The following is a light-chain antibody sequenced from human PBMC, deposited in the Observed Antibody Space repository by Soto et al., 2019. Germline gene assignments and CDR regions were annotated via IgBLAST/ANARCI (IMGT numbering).Light chain of an antibody. J-gene: IGKJ1*01. CDR1: QSISSW. V-gene: IGKV1-5*03. CDR2: KAS. Sequence: DIQMTQSPSTLSASVGDRVSRTRPASQSISSWLAWYQQKPGKAPKLLIYKASSLESGVPSRFSGSGSGTEFTLTISSLQPDDFATYYCQQYNSYSETLGQGTKVDIK. CDR3: QQYNSYSET.